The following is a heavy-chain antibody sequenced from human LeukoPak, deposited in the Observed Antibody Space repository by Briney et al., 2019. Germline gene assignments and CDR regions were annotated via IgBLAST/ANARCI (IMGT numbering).Heavy chain of an antibody. CDR2: IYYSGST. Sequence: SETLSLTCTVSGGSISSYYWSWIRQPPGKGLGWVGYIYYSGSTNYNPSLKSRVTISVDTSKNQFSLKLSSVTAADTAVYYCARDWTGTTGNYYGMDVWGQGTTVTVSS. J-gene: IGHJ6*02. CDR3: ARDWTGTTGNYYGMDV. CDR1: GGSISSYY. D-gene: IGHD1-7*01. V-gene: IGHV4-59*01.